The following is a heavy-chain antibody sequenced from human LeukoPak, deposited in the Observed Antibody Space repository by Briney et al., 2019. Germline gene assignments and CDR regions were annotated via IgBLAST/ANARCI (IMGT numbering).Heavy chain of an antibody. J-gene: IGHJ4*02. V-gene: IGHV3-53*04. CDR3: ARTLEWLRPFDY. CDR2: IYSGGSR. D-gene: IGHD5-12*01. CDR1: RFTVRSNY. Sequence: PGGSLSLSCAASRFTVRSNYMSRLRQAPGKGLVGVSVIYSGGSRYYADSVKGRLSISRHNSKNTLYLQMNSLRAENTAVYYCARTLEWLRPFDYWGQGTLVTVSS.